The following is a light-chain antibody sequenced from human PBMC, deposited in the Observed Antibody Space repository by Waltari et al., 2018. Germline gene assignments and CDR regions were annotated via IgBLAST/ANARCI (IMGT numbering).Light chain of an antibody. J-gene: IGKJ2*01. Sequence: DIQMTQSPSSLSASVGNRVTTTCRASQTISSYLNWYQQTPGKAPKLLIYTASSLQSWVPSRFSGSGSGTDFTLTITSLQPEDFATYFCQQTYTTPYTFGQGTKLEIK. CDR3: QQTYTTPYT. CDR2: TAS. V-gene: IGKV1-39*01. CDR1: QTISSY.